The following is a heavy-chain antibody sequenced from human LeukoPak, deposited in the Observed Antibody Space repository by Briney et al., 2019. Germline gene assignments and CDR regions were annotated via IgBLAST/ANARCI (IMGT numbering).Heavy chain of an antibody. CDR3: ARAPRGYSYGYSLDY. J-gene: IGHJ4*02. D-gene: IGHD5-18*01. Sequence: PSQTLSLTCTVSGGSISSGGYYWSWIRQHPGKGLELIVYTYYSGSTYYNPSLKSRVTISVDTSKNQFSLKLSSVTAADTAVYYCARAPRGYSYGYSLDYWGQGTLVTVSS. V-gene: IGHV4-31*03. CDR2: TYYSGST. CDR1: GGSISSGGYY.